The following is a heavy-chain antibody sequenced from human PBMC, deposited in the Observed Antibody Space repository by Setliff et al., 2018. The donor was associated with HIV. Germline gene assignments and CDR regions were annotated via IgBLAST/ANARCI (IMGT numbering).Heavy chain of an antibody. CDR1: GYTLTELS. CDR3: ATDPGYSSTWYSESFQH. Sequence: ASVKVSCKISGYTLTELSIHWVRQAPGKGLEWMANFDPEDGETFYAQKFQGRLTMAEDTSTDTAYMELSSLRSDDTAMYYCATDPGYSSTWYSESFQHWGQGTVVTVSS. V-gene: IGHV1-24*01. CDR2: FDPEDGET. D-gene: IGHD6-13*01. J-gene: IGHJ1*01.